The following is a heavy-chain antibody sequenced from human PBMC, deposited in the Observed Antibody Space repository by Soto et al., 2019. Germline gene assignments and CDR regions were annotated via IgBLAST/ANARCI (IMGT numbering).Heavy chain of an antibody. CDR1: GYTLSNYA. V-gene: IGHV1-18*01. CDR2: ISGYNGNT. Sequence: QVQLVQSGAEVKKPGASVKVSCKASGYTLSNYAITWVRQAPGQGLEWMGWISGYNGNTNYAQKLQGRVTMTTDTXPSTVYMELRSLRSDDTAVYYCARDTTYSSGWNFDYWGQGTLVTVSS. D-gene: IGHD6-19*01. J-gene: IGHJ4*02. CDR3: ARDTTYSSGWNFDY.